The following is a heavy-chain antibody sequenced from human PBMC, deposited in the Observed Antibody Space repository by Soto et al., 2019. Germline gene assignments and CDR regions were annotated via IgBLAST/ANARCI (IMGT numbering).Heavy chain of an antibody. J-gene: IGHJ3*01. V-gene: IGHV1-3*01. CDR3: ARGYTTSWYAFDL. CDR2: INGVNGNT. CDR1: GYSLARFA. D-gene: IGHD1-20*01. Sequence: QDQLVQSGAEVKKPGASVKISCKASGYSLARFAMHWVRQAPGQTFEWVASINGVNGNTRYSPKVQDRITVTRDTSANTAYLELSSLRPEDTSVYFCARGYTTSWYAFDLWGQGTRVIVSA.